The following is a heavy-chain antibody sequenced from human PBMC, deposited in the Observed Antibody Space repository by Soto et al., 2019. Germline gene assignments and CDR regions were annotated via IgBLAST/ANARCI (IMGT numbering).Heavy chain of an antibody. Sequence: ASVKVSCKASGYTFTGYYMHWVRQAPGQGLEWMGWINPNSGGTNYAQKFQGWVTMTRDTSISTAYMELSRLRSDDTAVYYCARDSERYSSSWQYYYYYYGMDVWGQGTTVTVSS. J-gene: IGHJ6*02. V-gene: IGHV1-2*04. CDR2: INPNSGGT. CDR1: GYTFTGYY. D-gene: IGHD6-13*01. CDR3: ARDSERYSSSWQYYYYYYGMDV.